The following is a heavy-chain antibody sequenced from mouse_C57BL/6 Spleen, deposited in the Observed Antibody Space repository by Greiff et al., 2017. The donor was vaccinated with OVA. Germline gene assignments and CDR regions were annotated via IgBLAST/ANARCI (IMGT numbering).Heavy chain of an antibody. Sequence: EVQLVESGGGLVKPGGSLKLSCAASGFTFSDYGMHWVRQAPEKGLEWVAYISSGSSTIYYADTVKGRFTISRDNAKNTLFLQMTSLRSEDTAMYYCASGYGSSWFAYWGQGTLVTVSA. CDR2: ISSGSSTI. CDR3: ASGYGSSWFAY. CDR1: GFTFSDYG. D-gene: IGHD1-1*01. V-gene: IGHV5-17*01. J-gene: IGHJ3*01.